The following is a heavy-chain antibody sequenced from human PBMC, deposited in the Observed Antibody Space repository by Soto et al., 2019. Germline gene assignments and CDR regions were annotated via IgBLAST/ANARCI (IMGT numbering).Heavy chain of an antibody. CDR3: VSDRGYGHASVPYS. D-gene: IGHD5-18*01. Sequence: QAQLVESGGGVVQPGRSLRLSCAASGFAFSSYGMHWVRQAPGTGLGWVAVISYDGSLQHYADSVKGRFTISRDNSNNMVLLQMSSLRAEDTAVYYCVSDRGYGHASVPYSWGQGTLVSVSS. J-gene: IGHJ4*02. V-gene: IGHV3-30*03. CDR1: GFAFSSYG. CDR2: ISYDGSLQ.